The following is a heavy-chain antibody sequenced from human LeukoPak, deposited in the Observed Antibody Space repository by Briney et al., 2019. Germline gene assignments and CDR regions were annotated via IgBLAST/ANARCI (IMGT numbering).Heavy chain of an antibody. V-gene: IGHV4-38-2*01. Sequence: SETLSLTCAVSGYSISSGYYWGCIRQPPGKGLEWIGSIYHSGSTYYNPSLKSRVTISVDTSKNQFSLKLSSVTAADTAVYYCASLDCSSTSCSIRGYYWGQGTLVTVSS. CDR2: IYHSGST. CDR1: GYSISSGYY. CDR3: ASLDCSSTSCSIRGYY. J-gene: IGHJ4*02. D-gene: IGHD2-2*01.